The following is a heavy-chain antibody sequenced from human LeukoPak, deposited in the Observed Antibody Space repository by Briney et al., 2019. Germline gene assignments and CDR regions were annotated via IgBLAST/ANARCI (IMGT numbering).Heavy chain of an antibody. Sequence: GGSLRLSCVASGFTFSSYAMNWVRQAPGKGLEWVSVISVSGQSTYYADSVKGRFTISRDISKNTLYLQMNSLRAEDTGVYYCAKDVAVVATTYFDYWGQGTLVTVSS. V-gene: IGHV3-23*01. CDR3: AKDVAVVATTYFDY. CDR1: GFTFSSYA. D-gene: IGHD5-12*01. J-gene: IGHJ4*02. CDR2: ISVSGQST.